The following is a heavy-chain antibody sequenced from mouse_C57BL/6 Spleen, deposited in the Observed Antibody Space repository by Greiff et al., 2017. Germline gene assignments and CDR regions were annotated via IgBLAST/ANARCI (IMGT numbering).Heavy chain of an antibody. CDR3: ARGEGYGSYYFDY. J-gene: IGHJ2*01. CDR2: IDPSDSYT. CDR1: GYTFTSYW. V-gene: IGHV1-59*01. Sequence: VQLQQSGAELVRPGTSVKLSCKASGYTFTSYWMHWVKQRPGQGLEWIGVIDPSDSYTNYNQKFKGKATLTVDTSSSTAYMQLSSLTSEDSAVYYCARGEGYGSYYFDYWGQGTTLTVSS. D-gene: IGHD1-2*01.